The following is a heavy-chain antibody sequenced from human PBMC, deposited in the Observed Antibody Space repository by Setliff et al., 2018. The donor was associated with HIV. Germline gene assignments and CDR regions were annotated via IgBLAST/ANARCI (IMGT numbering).Heavy chain of an antibody. CDR1: GYSIGSGYY. Sequence: SETLSLTCVVSGYSIGSGYYWGWIRQTPGEGLEWIGSVYHSGSTYYNPSLKSRITISIDTSKNHFSLRLTSVTAADTAVYYCARGRFTYYYDSSGYYYWGQGTLVTVSS. CDR3: ARGRFTYYYDSSGYYY. CDR2: VYHSGST. J-gene: IGHJ4*02. D-gene: IGHD3-22*01. V-gene: IGHV4-38-2*01.